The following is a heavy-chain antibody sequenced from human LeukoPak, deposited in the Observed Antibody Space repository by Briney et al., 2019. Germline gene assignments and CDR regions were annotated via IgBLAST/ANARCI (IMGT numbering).Heavy chain of an antibody. CDR1: GGSISSYY. CDR2: IYYSGST. Sequence: SGTLSLTCTVSGGSISSYYWSWIRQPPGKGLEWIGYIYYSGSTNYNPSLKSRVTISVDTSKNQFSLKLSSVTAADTAVYYCARSDTAMVTCDYWGQGTLVTVSS. D-gene: IGHD5-18*01. J-gene: IGHJ4*02. V-gene: IGHV4-59*01. CDR3: ARSDTAMVTCDY.